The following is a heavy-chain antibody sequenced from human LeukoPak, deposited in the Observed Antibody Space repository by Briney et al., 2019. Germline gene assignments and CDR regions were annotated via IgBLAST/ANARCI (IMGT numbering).Heavy chain of an antibody. J-gene: IGHJ3*02. CDR2: IYYSGST. Sequence: SETLSLTCTVSGGSISSYYWSWIRQPPGKGLEWIGYIYYSGSTNYNPSLKSRVTISVDTSKNQFSLKLSSVTAADTAVYYCARETSGGIRHNRAFDIWGQGTMVTVSS. V-gene: IGHV4-59*01. D-gene: IGHD1-26*01. CDR1: GGSISSYY. CDR3: ARETSGGIRHNRAFDI.